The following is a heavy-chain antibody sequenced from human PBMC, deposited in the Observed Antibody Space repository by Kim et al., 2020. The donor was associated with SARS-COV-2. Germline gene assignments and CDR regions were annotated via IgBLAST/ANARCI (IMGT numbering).Heavy chain of an antibody. V-gene: IGHV1-24*01. J-gene: IGHJ5*02. D-gene: IGHD3-10*02. CDR3: ATCPGSYYEGWFDP. CDR2: SDPEDGET. Sequence: ASVKVSCKVSGYTLTELSMHWVRQAPGKGLEWMGGSDPEDGETIYAQKFQGRVTMTEDTSTDTAYMELSSLRSEDTAVYYCATCPGSYYEGWFDPWGQGTLVTVSS. CDR1: GYTLTELS.